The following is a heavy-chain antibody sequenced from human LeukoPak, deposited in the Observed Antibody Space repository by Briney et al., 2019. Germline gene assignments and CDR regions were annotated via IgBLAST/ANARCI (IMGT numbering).Heavy chain of an antibody. D-gene: IGHD3-22*01. CDR2: IIPIFGTA. J-gene: IGHJ4*02. Sequence: SVKVSCKASGYTFTSYAISWVRQAPGQGLEWMGGIIPIFGTANYAQKFQGRVTITADESTSTAYMELSSLRSEDTAVYYCARESLNYYDSSGMVKWGQGTLVTVSS. V-gene: IGHV1-69*13. CDR1: GYTFTSYA. CDR3: ARESLNYYDSSGMVK.